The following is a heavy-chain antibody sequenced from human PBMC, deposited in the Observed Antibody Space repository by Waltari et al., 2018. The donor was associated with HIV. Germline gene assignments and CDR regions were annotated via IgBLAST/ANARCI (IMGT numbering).Heavy chain of an antibody. Sequence: EVQLVQSGGGLIKPGGSLRLSCAASGFSVTNYWMHWVRQSPGKGLVWVSRINIDGRTIDCAYSVKGRFTISRDSAKNTLSLQMNSLREEDTAVYYCSRDTFGEYDFWGQGALVTVSS. CDR1: GFSVTNYW. V-gene: IGHV3-74*01. J-gene: IGHJ4*02. CDR2: INIDGRTI. CDR3: SRDTFGEYDF. D-gene: IGHD3-3*01.